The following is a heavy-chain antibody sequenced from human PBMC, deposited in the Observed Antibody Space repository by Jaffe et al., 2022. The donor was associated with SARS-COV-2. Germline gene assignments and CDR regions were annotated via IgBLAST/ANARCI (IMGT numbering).Heavy chain of an antibody. D-gene: IGHD3-10*01. CDR2: INHSGST. Sequence: QVQLQQWGAGLLKPSETLSLTCAVYGGSFSGYYWSWIRQPPGKGLEWIGEINHSGSTNYNPSLKSRVTISVDTSKNQFSLKLSSVTAADTAVYYCARAPITMVRGVITHGYFDLWGRGTLVTVSS. V-gene: IGHV4-34*01. CDR3: ARAPITMVRGVITHGYFDL. J-gene: IGHJ2*01. CDR1: GGSFSGYY.